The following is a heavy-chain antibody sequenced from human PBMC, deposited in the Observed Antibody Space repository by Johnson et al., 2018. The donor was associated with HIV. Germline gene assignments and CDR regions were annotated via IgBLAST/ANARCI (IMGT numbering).Heavy chain of an antibody. CDR2: ISYDGNNK. CDR3: ARDFGCFLGKDDAFDI. V-gene: IGHV3-30*04. Sequence: QVQLVESGGGVVQPGRSLRLSCAASGFTFSNYAMHWVRQTPGKGLEWVAVISYDGNNKYYADYLKGRFNKSRDNSKTTLYLQMNSLRAEDKAVYYCARDFGCFLGKDDAFDIWGQGTMVTVSS. D-gene: IGHD7-27*01. J-gene: IGHJ3*02. CDR1: GFTFSNYA.